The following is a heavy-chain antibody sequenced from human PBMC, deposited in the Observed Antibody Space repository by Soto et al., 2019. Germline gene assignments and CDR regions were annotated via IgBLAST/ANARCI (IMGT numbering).Heavy chain of an antibody. Sequence: SETLSLTCAVSGASISSGDYFWSWIRQSPGKGLQWIGYIYDSGSSYYNPSLKSRVTMSVDTSKNQFSLKLSSVTAADTAVYYCAREKGYISGPKNFDYWGQGTLVTVSS. CDR3: AREKGYISGPKNFDY. J-gene: IGHJ4*02. D-gene: IGHD5-12*01. V-gene: IGHV4-30-4*01. CDR1: GASISSGDYF. CDR2: IYDSGSS.